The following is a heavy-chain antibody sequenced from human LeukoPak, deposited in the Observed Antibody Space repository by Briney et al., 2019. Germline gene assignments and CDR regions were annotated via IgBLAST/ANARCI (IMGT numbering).Heavy chain of an antibody. CDR1: GYSISTGYY. D-gene: IGHD2-21*02. V-gene: IGHV4-38-2*02. Sequence: SETLSLTCTVSGYSISTGYYWGWIRQPPGKGLEWIGNIYHSGSTYYNPSLKSRVTISLDTAKNHFSLKLESVTAADTALYYCARAPPSVVVTAIGAFDYWAREPWSPSPQ. J-gene: IGHJ4*02. CDR2: IYHSGST. CDR3: ARAPPSVVVTAIGAFDY.